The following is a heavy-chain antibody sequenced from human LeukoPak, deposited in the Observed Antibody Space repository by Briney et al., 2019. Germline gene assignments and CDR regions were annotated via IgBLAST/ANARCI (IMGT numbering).Heavy chain of an antibody. CDR2: INTNTGNP. J-gene: IGHJ4*02. CDR3: ARGSSGYYFIRSGFDY. D-gene: IGHD3-22*01. Sequence: ASVKVSCKASGYTFTSYAMNWVRQAPGQGLEWMGWINTNTGNPAYAQGFTGRFVFSLDTSVSTAYLQISSLKAEDTAVYYCARGSSGYYFIRSGFDYWGQGTLVTVSS. CDR1: GYTFTSYA. V-gene: IGHV7-4-1*02.